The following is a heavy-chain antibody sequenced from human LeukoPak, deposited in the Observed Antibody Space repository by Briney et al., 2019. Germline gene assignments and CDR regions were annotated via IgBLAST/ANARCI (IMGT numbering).Heavy chain of an antibody. V-gene: IGHV3-30-3*01. Sequence: GGSLRLSCAASGFTFSSYAMHWVRQAPGKGLEWVAVISYDGSNKYYADSVKGRFTISRDNSKNTLYLQMNSLRAEDTAVYYCARAAARLDPAYNWFDPRGQGTLVTVSS. J-gene: IGHJ5*02. CDR2: ISYDGSNK. CDR1: GFTFSSYA. D-gene: IGHD6-6*01. CDR3: ARAAARLDPAYNWFDP.